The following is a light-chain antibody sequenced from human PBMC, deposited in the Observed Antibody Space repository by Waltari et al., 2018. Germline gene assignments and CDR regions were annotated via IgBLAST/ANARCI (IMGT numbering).Light chain of an antibody. CDR3: HSPDPFFTRV. J-gene: IGLJ3*02. CDR1: SLRSYY. V-gene: IGLV3-19*01. CDR2: DKN. Sequence: SSELTQDPTVSVAMGQTVRITCQGDSLRSYYASWYQQTPGQAPILVIFDKNNRPSGVPDRFSGSISGNTASLTITGAQAEDEADYYCHSPDPFFTRVFGGGTRLTV.